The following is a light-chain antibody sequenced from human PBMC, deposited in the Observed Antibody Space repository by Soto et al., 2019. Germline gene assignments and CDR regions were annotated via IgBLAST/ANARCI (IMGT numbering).Light chain of an antibody. CDR3: QQYNNWPPIT. J-gene: IGKJ5*01. Sequence: EMVMTQSPATLSVSPGERATLFCWASQSIGTNLAWYQQKSGQAPTLLIYGASTRATGIPARFSGGGSGTEFTRTISSLQSEDFAVYYCQQYNNWPPITFGQGTRLDIK. V-gene: IGKV3-15*01. CDR2: GAS. CDR1: QSIGTN.